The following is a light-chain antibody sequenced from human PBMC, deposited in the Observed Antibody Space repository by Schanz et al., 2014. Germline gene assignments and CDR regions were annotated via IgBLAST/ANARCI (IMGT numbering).Light chain of an antibody. J-gene: IGKJ2*01. Sequence: DIQLTQSPSTLSASVGDRISLTCRASQSINRWLAWFQQKPGKAPKLLIYAASSLQSGVPSRFSGSGSGTDFTLTISSLQLEDLATYYCQQSYSSLYTFGQGTKLEIK. CDR1: QSINRW. CDR3: QQSYSSLYT. V-gene: IGKV1-39*01. CDR2: AAS.